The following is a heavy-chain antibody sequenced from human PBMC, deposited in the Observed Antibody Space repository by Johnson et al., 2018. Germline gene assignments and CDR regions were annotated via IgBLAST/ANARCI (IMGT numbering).Heavy chain of an antibody. CDR1: GFTFSSYW. CDR2: ISGSGGST. D-gene: IGHD2-15*01. Sequence: VQLQESGGGLVQPGGSLRLSCAASGFTFSSYWMHWVRQAPGKGLVWVSAISGSGGSTYYADSVKGRFTISRDNSKNTLYLQMNSLRAEETAVYYCAKIMVAATYYYYGMDVWGQGTTVTVSS. V-gene: IGHV3-23*01. CDR3: AKIMVAATYYYYGMDV. J-gene: IGHJ6*02.